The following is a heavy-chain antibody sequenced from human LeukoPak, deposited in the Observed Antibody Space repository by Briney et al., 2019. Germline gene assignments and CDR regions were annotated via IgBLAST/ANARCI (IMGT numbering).Heavy chain of an antibody. J-gene: IGHJ4*02. CDR3: AKGTYDILTGGSDY. CDR2: ISGSGGST. Sequence: GGSLRLSCAASGFTFSSYAMSWVRQAPGKGLEWVSAISGSGGSTYYADSVKGRFTISRDNSKNTLYLHMNSLRAEDTAVYYCAKGTYDILTGGSDYWGQGTLVTVSS. CDR1: GFTFSSYA. D-gene: IGHD3-9*01. V-gene: IGHV3-23*01.